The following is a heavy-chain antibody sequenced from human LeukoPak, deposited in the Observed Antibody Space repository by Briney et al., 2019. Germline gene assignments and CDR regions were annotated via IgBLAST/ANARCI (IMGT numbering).Heavy chain of an antibody. CDR1: GGSISSYY. CDR2: IYYSGST. V-gene: IGHV4-59*01. Sequence: SETLSLTCTVSGGSISSYYWSWIRQPPGKGLEWIGYIYYSGSTNYNPSLKSRVTISVGTSKSQFSLKLSSVTAADTAVYYCARGRWGFGYWGQGTLVTVSS. CDR3: ARGRWGFGY. J-gene: IGHJ4*02. D-gene: IGHD7-27*01.